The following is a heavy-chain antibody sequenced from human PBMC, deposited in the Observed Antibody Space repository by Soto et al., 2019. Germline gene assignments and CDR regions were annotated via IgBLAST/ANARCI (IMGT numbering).Heavy chain of an antibody. D-gene: IGHD6-19*01. V-gene: IGHV1-69*12. Sequence: QVQLVQSGAEVKKPGSSVKVSCKASGGTFSSYAISWVRQAPGQGLEWMGGIIPIFGTANYAQKFQGRVTITADESTSTAYMELSSLRSEDTAVYYCARGLDSSGWHTRPALGMDVWCQGTTVTFSS. CDR2: IIPIFGTA. J-gene: IGHJ6*02. CDR3: ARGLDSSGWHTRPALGMDV. CDR1: GGTFSSYA.